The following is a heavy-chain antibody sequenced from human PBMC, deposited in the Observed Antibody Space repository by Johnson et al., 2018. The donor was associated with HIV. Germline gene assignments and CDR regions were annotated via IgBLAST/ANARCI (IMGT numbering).Heavy chain of an antibody. Sequence: VQLVESGGGLVQPGGSLRLSCAASGFAFHNAWMNWVRQAPGKGLEWVGHIRSKTGGGTTDYAAPVKGRFTISRDDSRNTLYLQMTSLKAEDTALYYCTTAARVSEDNFWSGYAFDIWGQGTMVTVS. V-gene: IGHV3-15*01. CDR1: GFAFHNAW. CDR2: IRSKTGGGTT. J-gene: IGHJ3*02. CDR3: TTAARVSEDNFWSGYAFDI. D-gene: IGHD3-3*01.